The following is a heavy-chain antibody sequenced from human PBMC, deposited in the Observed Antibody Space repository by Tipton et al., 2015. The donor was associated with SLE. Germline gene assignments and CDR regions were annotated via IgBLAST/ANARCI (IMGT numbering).Heavy chain of an antibody. D-gene: IGHD7-27*01. V-gene: IGHV4-30-4*01. Sequence: TLSLTCTVSGGSISSDDYYWSWIRQPPGKGPEWIGYIYHRGSTYYNPSLKSRVTISVDTSKNQFSLKVSSVTAADTAVYFCARVGERMTGDKVFDYWGQGTRVTVSS. CDR3: ARVGERMTGDKVFDY. CDR2: IYHRGST. CDR1: GGSISSDDYY. J-gene: IGHJ4*02.